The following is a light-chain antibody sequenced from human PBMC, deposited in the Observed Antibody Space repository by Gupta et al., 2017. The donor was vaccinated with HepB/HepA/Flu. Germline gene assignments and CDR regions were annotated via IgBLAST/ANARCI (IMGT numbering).Light chain of an antibody. CDR1: QSLLDRSYNRNF. J-gene: IGKJ2*04. V-gene: IGKV4-1*01. CDR2: WAS. Sequence: DIVMTQSQESLAVSLGERATINCKSSQSLLDRSYNRNFLAWYQQKPGQPPKLLIYWASTRESGVPDRFSGSGSGTDFTLTISSLQAEDVAVYYCQQYYSTLSMCSFGQGTKLEIK. CDR3: QQYYSTLSMCS.